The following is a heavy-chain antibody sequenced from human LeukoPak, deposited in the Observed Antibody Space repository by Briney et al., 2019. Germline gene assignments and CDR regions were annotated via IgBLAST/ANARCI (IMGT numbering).Heavy chain of an antibody. CDR3: ARAPKGMTTVRYYYYYYMDV. D-gene: IGHD4-11*01. Sequence: PSQTLSLTCTVSSGSITSGGYYWNWIRQHPGKGLEWIGYIYYSGSTFYSPSLKSRVTMSVDTSKNQFSLKLSSVTAADTAVYYCARAPKGMTTVRYYYYYYMDVWGKGTTVTVSS. CDR1: SGSITSGGYY. V-gene: IGHV4-31*03. J-gene: IGHJ6*03. CDR2: IYYSGST.